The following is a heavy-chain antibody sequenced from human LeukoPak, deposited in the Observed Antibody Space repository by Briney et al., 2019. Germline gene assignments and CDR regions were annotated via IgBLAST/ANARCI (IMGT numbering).Heavy chain of an antibody. V-gene: IGHV3-23*01. CDR2: IIGSGGST. CDR1: GFTFSSYG. J-gene: IGHJ2*01. CDR3: AKGFYGSRYWYFDR. D-gene: IGHD3-10*01. Sequence: QTGGSLRLPCAASGFTFSSYGMSWVRQAPGKGLEWVSTIIGSGGSTYVADSVKGRFTISRDNSRNTLYLQMNSLRAEDTAVYYCAKGFYGSRYWYFDRWGRGTLVTVSS.